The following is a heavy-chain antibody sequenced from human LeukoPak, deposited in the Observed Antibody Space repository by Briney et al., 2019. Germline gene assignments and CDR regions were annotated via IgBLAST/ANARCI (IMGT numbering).Heavy chain of an antibody. CDR1: GYIFSDFD. J-gene: IGHJ5*01. D-gene: IGHD3-10*01. CDR3: AKGPASGDS. CDR2: MNPNSGNP. Sequence: ASVKLSCKASGYIFSDFDINWVRQASGQGLEWVAWMNPNSGNPAYAQEFQGRATVTGNISISTAYLGLRSLKSEDMAVYYCAKGPASGDSWGQGTLVTVSS. V-gene: IGHV1-8*03.